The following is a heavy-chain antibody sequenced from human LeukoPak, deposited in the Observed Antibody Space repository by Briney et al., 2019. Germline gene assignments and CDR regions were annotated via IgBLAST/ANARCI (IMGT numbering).Heavy chain of an antibody. D-gene: IGHD3-10*01. CDR3: ARDARGRFDY. CDR1: GFTFSSYS. Sequence: PGGSLRLSRAASGFTFSSYSMNWVRQAPGKGLEWVSSISSSSSYIYYADSVKGRFTISRDNAKSSLYLQMNSLRAEDTAVYYCARDARGRFDYWGQGTLVTVSS. J-gene: IGHJ4*02. V-gene: IGHV3-21*01. CDR2: ISSSSSYI.